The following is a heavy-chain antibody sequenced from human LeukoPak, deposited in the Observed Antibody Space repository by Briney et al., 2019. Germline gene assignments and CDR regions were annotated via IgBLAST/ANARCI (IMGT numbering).Heavy chain of an antibody. CDR3: ANEVFAGTYLFYYYGMDV. D-gene: IGHD3-10*01. J-gene: IGHJ6*02. CDR1: GFTFSSYA. Sequence: GGSLRLSCAASGFTFSSYAMSWVRQAPGKGLEWVSAISGSGGSTYYADSVKGRFTISRDNLKNTLYLQMNSLRAEDTAGYYCANEVFAGTYLFYYYGMDVWGQGTTVTLSS. CDR2: ISGSGGST. V-gene: IGHV3-23*01.